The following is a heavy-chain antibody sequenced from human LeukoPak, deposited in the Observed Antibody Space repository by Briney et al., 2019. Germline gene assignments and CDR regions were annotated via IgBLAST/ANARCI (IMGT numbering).Heavy chain of an antibody. D-gene: IGHD4-11*01. CDR1: GFTFSSYS. CDR2: ISSSSTI. Sequence: GGSLRLSCAASGFTFSSYSMNWVRQAPGKGLEWVSYISSSSTIYYADSVKGRFTISRDNAKNSLYLQMNSLRAEDTAVYYCAMSTFTVTTLDPPPVPYYMDVWGKGTTVTVSS. CDR3: AMSTFTVTTLDPPPVPYYMDV. V-gene: IGHV3-48*01. J-gene: IGHJ6*03.